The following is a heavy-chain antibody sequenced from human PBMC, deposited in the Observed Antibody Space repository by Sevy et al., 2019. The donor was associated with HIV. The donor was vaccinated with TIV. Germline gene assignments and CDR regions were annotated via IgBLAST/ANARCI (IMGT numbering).Heavy chain of an antibody. V-gene: IGHV3-53*01. CDR2: IYSGGST. CDR1: GFTVSSNY. D-gene: IGHD3-10*01. Sequence: GGSLRLSCAASGFTVSSNYMSWVRQAPGKGLEWVSVIYSGGSTYYADSVKGRFTISRDNSKNTLYLQMNSLRAEDTGVYYCARGSGNGGPREAFDIWGQGTMVTVSS. J-gene: IGHJ3*02. CDR3: ARGSGNGGPREAFDI.